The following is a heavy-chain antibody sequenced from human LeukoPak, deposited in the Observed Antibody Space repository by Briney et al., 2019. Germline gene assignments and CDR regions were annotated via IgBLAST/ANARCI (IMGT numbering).Heavy chain of an antibody. CDR2: ISGSGGST. V-gene: IGHV3-23*01. CDR1: GFTFSGYA. CDR3: AKDRQWLVRYFDY. D-gene: IGHD6-19*01. Sequence: PGGSLRLSCAASGFTFSGYAMSWVRQAPGKGLEWVSAISGSGGSTYYADSVKGRFTISRDNSKNTLYLQMNSLRAEDTAVYYCAKDRQWLVRYFDYWGQGTLVTVSS. J-gene: IGHJ4*02.